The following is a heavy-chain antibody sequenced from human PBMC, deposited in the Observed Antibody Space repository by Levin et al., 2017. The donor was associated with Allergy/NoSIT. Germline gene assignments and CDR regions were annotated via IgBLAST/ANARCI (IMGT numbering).Heavy chain of an antibody. CDR1: GFTFSSYA. CDR2: ISGTGGST. Sequence: PGGSLRLSCAASGFTFSSYAMSWVRQAPGKGLEWVSGISGTGGSTYYADSVKGRFTISRDNSKNTLYLQTNSLRVEDTAVYYCAKDGMPNGYFQHWGQGTLVTVSS. D-gene: IGHD1-26*01. CDR3: AKDGMPNGYFQH. J-gene: IGHJ1*01. V-gene: IGHV3-23*01.